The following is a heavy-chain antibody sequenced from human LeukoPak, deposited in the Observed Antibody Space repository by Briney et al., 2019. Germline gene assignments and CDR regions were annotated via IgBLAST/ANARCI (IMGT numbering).Heavy chain of an antibody. D-gene: IGHD2-15*01. CDR2: IYYSGGT. Sequence: SQTLSLTCTVSGGSISSGDYYWNWIRQHPGKGLEWIGYIYYSGGTYYNPSLKSRVTISVDTSKNQFSLKLSSVTAADTAVYYCARGGYCCGGSCYFYYFDYWGQGTLVTVSS. V-gene: IGHV4-30-4*08. CDR3: ARGGYCCGGSCYFYYFDY. CDR1: GGSISSGDYY. J-gene: IGHJ4*02.